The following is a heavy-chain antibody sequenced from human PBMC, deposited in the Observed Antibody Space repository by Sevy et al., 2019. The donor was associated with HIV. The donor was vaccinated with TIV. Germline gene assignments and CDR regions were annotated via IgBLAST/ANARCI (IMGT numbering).Heavy chain of an antibody. V-gene: IGHV3-49*03. J-gene: IGHJ4*02. Sequence: GGSLRLSCTASGFTFGDYALSWFRQAPGKGLEWVGFIRSKTYGGTTEYAASVKGRFTISRDDSKSSAYLQMNSLKTEETALYYWARGAYDSSGYYLKSDYWGQGTLVTVSS. D-gene: IGHD3-22*01. CDR1: GFTFGDYA. CDR3: ARGAYDSSGYYLKSDY. CDR2: IRSKTYGGTT.